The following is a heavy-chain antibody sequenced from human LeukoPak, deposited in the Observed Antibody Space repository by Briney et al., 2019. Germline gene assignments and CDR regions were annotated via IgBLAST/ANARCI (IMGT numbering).Heavy chain of an antibody. D-gene: IGHD4-17*01. CDR1: GGTFGSYA. CDR2: IIPIFGIA. V-gene: IGHV1-69*04. CDR3: ARSTTVTTPGYYYGMDV. Sequence: SVKVSCKASGGTFGSYAISWVRQAPGQGLEWMGRIIPIFGIANYAQKFQGRVTITADKSTSTAYMELSSLRSEDTAVYYCARSTTVTTPGYYYGMDVWGQGTTVTVSS. J-gene: IGHJ6*02.